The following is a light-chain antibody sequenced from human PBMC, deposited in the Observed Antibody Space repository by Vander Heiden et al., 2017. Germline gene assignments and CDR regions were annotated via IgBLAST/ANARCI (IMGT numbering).Light chain of an antibody. V-gene: IGKV1D-8*01. Sequence: VIGMTQSTPFLSASSGDRVTICCRMSQGISSYVAWYQQKPGKAPELLIYAASTLQSGVPSRFSGSGSGTDFTLTISCLQSEDFATYYCQQYYSFPWTFGQGTKVEIK. CDR2: AAS. CDR3: QQYYSFPWT. J-gene: IGKJ1*01. CDR1: QGISSY.